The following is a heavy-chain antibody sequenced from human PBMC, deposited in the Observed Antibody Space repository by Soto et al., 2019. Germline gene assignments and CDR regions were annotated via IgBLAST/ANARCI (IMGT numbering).Heavy chain of an antibody. CDR1: GYTFTSYG. J-gene: IGHJ4*02. D-gene: IGHD2-21*02. Sequence: ASVKVSCKASGYTFTSYGISWVRQAPGQGLEWMGWISAYNGNTNYAQKLQGRVTMTTDTSTSTAYMELRSLRSDDTAVYYCARTKVVNCGGDCYPLRLFDYWGQGTLVTVSS. CDR3: ARTKVVNCGGDCYPLRLFDY. V-gene: IGHV1-18*01. CDR2: ISAYNGNT.